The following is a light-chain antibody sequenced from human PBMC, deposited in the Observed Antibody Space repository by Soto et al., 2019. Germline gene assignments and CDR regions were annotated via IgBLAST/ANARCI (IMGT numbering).Light chain of an antibody. CDR3: QQSFSNPRT. CDR2: AAS. CDR1: QTISKY. Sequence: DIQMTQSPSSLSASVGDRVTITCRSSQTISKYLSWYQQKPGKAPKLLIYAASNLQSGDPSRFSGAASGTDFTLTISNLQPEDFATYYCQQSFSNPRTVGQGTKVDSK. V-gene: IGKV1-39*01. J-gene: IGKJ2*01.